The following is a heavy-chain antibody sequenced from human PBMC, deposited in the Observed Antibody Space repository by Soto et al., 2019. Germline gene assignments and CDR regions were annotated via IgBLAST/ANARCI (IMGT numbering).Heavy chain of an antibody. CDR1: GGSISSGGYY. J-gene: IGHJ5*02. D-gene: IGHD1-7*01. CDR3: ARDKVPSGAWNYKEVGWFDP. V-gene: IGHV4-31*03. CDR2: IYYSGST. Sequence: SETLSLTCTVSGGSISSGGYYWSWIRQHPGKGLEWIGYIYYSGSTYYNPSLKSRVTISVDTSKNQFSLKLSSVTAADTAVYYCARDKVPSGAWNYKEVGWFDPWGQGTLVTVSS.